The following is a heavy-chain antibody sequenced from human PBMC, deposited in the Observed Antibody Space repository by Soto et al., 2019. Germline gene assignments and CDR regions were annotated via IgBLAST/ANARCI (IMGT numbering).Heavy chain of an antibody. V-gene: IGHV3-30-3*01. CDR2: ISYDGSNK. CDR1: GFTFSSYA. Sequence: GGSLRLSCAASGFTFSSYAMHWARQAPGKGLEWVAVISYDGSNKYYADSVKGRFTISRDNSKNTLYLQMNSLRAEDTAVYYCAREGYWGQGTLVTVSS. J-gene: IGHJ4*02. CDR3: AREGY.